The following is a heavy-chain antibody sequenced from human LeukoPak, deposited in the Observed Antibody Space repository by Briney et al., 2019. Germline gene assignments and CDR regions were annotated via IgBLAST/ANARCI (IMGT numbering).Heavy chain of an antibody. CDR3: ARNVDTYNWFDP. Sequence: SETLSLTCAVYGGSFSGYYWSWIRQPPGKGLEWIGEISHSGSTNYNPSLKSRVTISVDTSKNQFSLKLSSVTAADTAVYYCARNVDTYNWFDPWGQGTLVTVSS. J-gene: IGHJ5*02. CDR1: GGSFSGYY. V-gene: IGHV4-34*01. CDR2: ISHSGST. D-gene: IGHD5-18*01.